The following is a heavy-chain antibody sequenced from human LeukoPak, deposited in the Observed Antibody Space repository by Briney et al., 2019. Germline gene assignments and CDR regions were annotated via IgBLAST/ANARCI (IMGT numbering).Heavy chain of an antibody. CDR1: GGTFSIYA. V-gene: IGHV1-69*13. D-gene: IGHD1-26*01. Sequence: SSVKVSCTASGGTFSIYAISWVRQAPGQGLAWMGGIIPIFGTANYAQKFQGRVTITADESTSTAYMELSSLRSEDTAVYYCARHEWELTDFDYWGQGTLDADSS. J-gene: IGHJ4*02. CDR2: IIPIFGTA. CDR3: ARHEWELTDFDY.